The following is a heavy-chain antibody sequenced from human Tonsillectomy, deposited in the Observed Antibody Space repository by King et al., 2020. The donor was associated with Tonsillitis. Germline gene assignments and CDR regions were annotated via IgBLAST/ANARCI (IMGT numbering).Heavy chain of an antibody. CDR3: AKSKDYGDFPGVVDY. CDR2: ISGSGGST. D-gene: IGHD4-17*01. CDR1: GFTFSSYA. J-gene: IGHJ4*02. Sequence: VQLVESGGGLVQPGGSLRLSCAASGFTFSSYAMSWVRQAPGKGLEWVSAISGSGGSTYYADSVKGRFTISKDNSKKTLYLQMNSLRAEDTSVYYCAKSKDYGDFPGVVDYWGQGTLVTVSS. V-gene: IGHV3-23*04.